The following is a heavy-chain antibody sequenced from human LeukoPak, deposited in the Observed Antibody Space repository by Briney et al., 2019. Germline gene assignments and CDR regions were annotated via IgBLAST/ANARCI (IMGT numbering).Heavy chain of an antibody. CDR1: GGTFSSYA. CDR3: ARGPGSGSYYNHF. V-gene: IGHV1-69*04. J-gene: IGHJ4*02. Sequence: ASVKVSCKASGGTFSSYAISWVRQAPGQGLEWMGRIIPILGIANYAQKFQGRVTITADKSTSTAYMELSSLRSEDTAVYYCARGPGSGSYYNHFWGQGTLVTVSS. CDR2: IIPILGIA. D-gene: IGHD3-10*01.